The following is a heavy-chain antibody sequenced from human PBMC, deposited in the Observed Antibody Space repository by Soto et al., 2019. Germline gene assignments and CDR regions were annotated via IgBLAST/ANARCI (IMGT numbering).Heavy chain of an antibody. CDR1: GGSISSYY. CDR2: IYYSGST. V-gene: IGHV4-59*01. J-gene: IGHJ4*02. CDR3: ASIPLGGAPAGLFDY. Sequence: SETLSLTCTVSGGSISSYYWSWIRQPPGKGLEWIGYIYYSGSTNYNPSLKSRVTISVDTSKNQFSLRLSSVTAADTAVYYCASIPLGGAPAGLFDYWGQGTLVTLSS. D-gene: IGHD6-13*01.